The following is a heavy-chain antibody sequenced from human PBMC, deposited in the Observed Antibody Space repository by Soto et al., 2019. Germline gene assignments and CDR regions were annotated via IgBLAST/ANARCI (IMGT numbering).Heavy chain of an antibody. V-gene: IGHV3-30-3*01. CDR2: ISYDGSNK. D-gene: IGHD6-19*01. CDR3: ARDIAVAGPGGCLDY. CDR1: GFTFSSYA. Sequence: QVQLVESGGGVVQPGRSLRLSCAASGFTFSSYAMHWVRQAPGKGLEWVAVISYDGSNKYYADSVKGRFTISRDNSKNTLYLQMNSLRAEDTAVYYCARDIAVAGPGGCLDYWGQGTLVTVSS. J-gene: IGHJ4*02.